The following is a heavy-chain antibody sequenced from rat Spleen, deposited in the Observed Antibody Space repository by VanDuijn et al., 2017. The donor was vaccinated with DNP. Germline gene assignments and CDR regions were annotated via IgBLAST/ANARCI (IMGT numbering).Heavy chain of an antibody. CDR2: IRYDGGIT. CDR1: GFTFSDYY. D-gene: IGHD2-1*01. J-gene: IGHJ4*01. V-gene: IGHV5-7*01. Sequence: EVQLVESGGDLVQPGRSLKLFCAASGFTFSDYYMAWVRQAPTKGLEWVAYIRYDGGITKYGDSVKGRFTISRDNAKSTLYLQMDSLRSEETATYYCARHGEVPTRYAMDAWGQGTSVTVSS. CDR3: ARHGEVPTRYAMDA.